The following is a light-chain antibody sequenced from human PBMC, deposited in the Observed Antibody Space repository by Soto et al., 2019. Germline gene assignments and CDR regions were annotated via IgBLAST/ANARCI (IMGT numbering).Light chain of an antibody. V-gene: IGKV1-39*01. CDR1: QSISSY. Sequence: DIQMTQSPSSLSASVGDRVTITCRASQSISSYLNWYQQKPGKAPKLLIYAASSLRSGVPSRFSGSGSGTDFILTISSLQPEDFATYYCQQSYSTPLTFGGGTKVDIK. CDR2: AAS. J-gene: IGKJ4*01. CDR3: QQSYSTPLT.